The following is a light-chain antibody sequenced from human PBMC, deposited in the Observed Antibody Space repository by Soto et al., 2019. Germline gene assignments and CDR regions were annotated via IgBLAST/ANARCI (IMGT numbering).Light chain of an antibody. J-gene: IGKJ5*01. V-gene: IGKV1-39*01. CDR1: PSICSY. Sequence: DIHMTQSPSSLSASVGDRVTITCRASPSICSYLNWSQQTPGKATKLLIFAASSLQSGFPSSFSGSGSGTDFTLTINSLQPEDFANYYCQQSDSTPPVTFGKGTRLEMK. CDR2: AAS. CDR3: QQSDSTPPVT.